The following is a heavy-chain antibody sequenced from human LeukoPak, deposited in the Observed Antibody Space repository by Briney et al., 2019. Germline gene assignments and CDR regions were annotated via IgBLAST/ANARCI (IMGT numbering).Heavy chain of an antibody. CDR2: ISSSSSYT. CDR1: GFXFRIYG. V-gene: IGHV3-11*03. Sequence: GGSLRLSCAASGFXFRIYGISWIRQAPGKGLEWVSYISSSSSYTNYSDSVKGRFTISRDNSRNTLYLQMNSLRAEDTAVYYCARTYSSGVSWFDPWGQGTLVTASS. J-gene: IGHJ5*02. CDR3: ARTYSSGVSWFDP. D-gene: IGHD6-19*01.